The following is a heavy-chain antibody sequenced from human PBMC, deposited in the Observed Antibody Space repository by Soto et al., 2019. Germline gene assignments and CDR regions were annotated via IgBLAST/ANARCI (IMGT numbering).Heavy chain of an antibody. Sequence: PGGSLRLSCAASGFIFSSYAMSWVRQAPGKGLEWVLGISGSGGSTFYADSVKGRFTISRDNSKNTLFLQMNSLRAEDTAVYYCARHQDSSTWYIYPIDYWGQGTLVTVSS. V-gene: IGHV3-23*01. CDR1: GFIFSSYA. CDR3: ARHQDSSTWYIYPIDY. D-gene: IGHD6-13*01. J-gene: IGHJ4*02. CDR2: ISGSGGST.